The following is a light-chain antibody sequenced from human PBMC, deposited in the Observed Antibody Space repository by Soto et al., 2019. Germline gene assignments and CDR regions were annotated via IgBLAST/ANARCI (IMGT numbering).Light chain of an antibody. CDR1: QSVSSN. Sequence: EIVMTQSPATLSVSPGERATLSCRASQSVSSNLAWYQQKPGQAPRLLIYGASTRATGLPARISGSGSGTEFTLTISSLQSEDSGVYYCQQYNEWPLSFGGGTKVEIK. V-gene: IGKV3-15*01. CDR3: QQYNEWPLS. CDR2: GAS. J-gene: IGKJ4*01.